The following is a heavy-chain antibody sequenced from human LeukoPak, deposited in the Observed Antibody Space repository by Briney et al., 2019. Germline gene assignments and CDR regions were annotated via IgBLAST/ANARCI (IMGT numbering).Heavy chain of an antibody. CDR1: GYTFTGYY. V-gene: IGHV1-8*03. CDR2: INPNSGNT. D-gene: IGHD6-13*01. J-gene: IGHJ4*02. CDR3: ARGLGSSREDY. Sequence: ASVKVSCKASGYTFTGYYMHWVRQAPGQGLEWMGWINPNSGNTGYAQKFQGRVTITRNTSISTAYMELSSLRSEDTAVYYCARGLGSSREDYWGQGTLVTVSS.